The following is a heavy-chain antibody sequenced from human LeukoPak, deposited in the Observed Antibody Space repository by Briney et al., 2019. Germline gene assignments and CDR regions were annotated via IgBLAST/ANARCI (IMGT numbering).Heavy chain of an antibody. CDR3: ARVRGDYGMDV. CDR1: GGSISSGGYY. CDR2: IYHSGST. D-gene: IGHD4-17*01. V-gene: IGHV4-30-2*01. Sequence: SETLSLTCTVSGGSISSGGYYWSWIRQPPGKGLEWIGYIYHSGSTYYNPSLKSRVTISVDRSKNQFSLKLCSVTAADTAVYYCARVRGDYGMDVWGQGTTVTVSS. J-gene: IGHJ6*02.